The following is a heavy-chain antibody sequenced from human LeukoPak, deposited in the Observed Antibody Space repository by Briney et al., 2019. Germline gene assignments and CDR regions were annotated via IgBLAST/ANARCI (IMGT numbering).Heavy chain of an antibody. CDR3: SRVKDGYSNFDS. V-gene: IGHV4-34*01. Sequence: SETLSLTCAVYGGSFSGYYWSWIRQPPGKGLEWIGEINHSGSTNYNPSLKSRVTISVDTSKNQFSLKVTSVTAADTAVYYCSRVKDGYSNFDSWGQGTLVTVSS. CDR1: GGSFSGYY. J-gene: IGHJ4*02. D-gene: IGHD2-15*01. CDR2: INHSGST.